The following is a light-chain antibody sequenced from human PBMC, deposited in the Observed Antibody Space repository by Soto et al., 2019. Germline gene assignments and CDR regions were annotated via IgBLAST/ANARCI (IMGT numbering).Light chain of an antibody. Sequence: DIQMTQSPSSLSASVGDRVTITCRASQSISSYLNWYQQKPGKAPKLLIYAASSLQSGVPSRFSGSGSGTDFTLTISSLQPADFATYYCQQSYNTPFTFGPGTKVDIK. V-gene: IGKV1-39*01. J-gene: IGKJ3*01. CDR2: AAS. CDR3: QQSYNTPFT. CDR1: QSISSY.